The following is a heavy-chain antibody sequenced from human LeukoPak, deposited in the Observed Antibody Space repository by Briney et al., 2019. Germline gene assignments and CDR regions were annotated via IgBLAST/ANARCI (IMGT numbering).Heavy chain of an antibody. D-gene: IGHD2-2*01. V-gene: IGHV4-59*01. CDR2: TYDSGSS. Sequence: SETLSLTCAVSGGSMRNYYWSWIRQSPGKGLEWIGYTYDSGSSSYNPSLRSRVSISIGTSKNQFSLNLSSVTAADTAVYYCARGWASSWYYFDFWGQGTLVTVSS. J-gene: IGHJ4*02. CDR3: ARGWASSWYYFDF. CDR1: GGSMRNYY.